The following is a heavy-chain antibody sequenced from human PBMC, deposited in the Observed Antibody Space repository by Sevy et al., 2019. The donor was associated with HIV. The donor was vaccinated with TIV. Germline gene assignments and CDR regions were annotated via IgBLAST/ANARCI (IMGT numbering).Heavy chain of an antibody. J-gene: IGHJ4*02. V-gene: IGHV3-7*04. CDR1: GSTFSSYW. Sequence: GGSLRLSCAASGSTFSSYWMSWVRQAPGKGLEWVANIKQDGSEKYYVDSVKGRFTISRDNAKNSLYLQMNSLRAEDTAVYYCARGYSNLRGYSYGTYYFDYWGQGTLVTVSS. CDR2: IKQDGSEK. CDR3: ARGYSNLRGYSYGTYYFDY. D-gene: IGHD5-18*01.